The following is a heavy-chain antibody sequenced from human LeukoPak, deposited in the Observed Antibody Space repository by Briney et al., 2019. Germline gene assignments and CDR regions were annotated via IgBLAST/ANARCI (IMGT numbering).Heavy chain of an antibody. CDR3: AKEEYSISPSFDS. CDR1: GFTVSSNY. J-gene: IGHJ4*02. Sequence: GGSLRLSCAASGFTVSSNYMSWVRKAPGKGLEWVSVIYSGGSTYYADSVRGRFTISRDNSKNTLYLQMSSLREEDTAVYFCAKEEYSISPSFDSWGQGTQVTVSS. V-gene: IGHV3-53*01. D-gene: IGHD6-6*01. CDR2: IYSGGST.